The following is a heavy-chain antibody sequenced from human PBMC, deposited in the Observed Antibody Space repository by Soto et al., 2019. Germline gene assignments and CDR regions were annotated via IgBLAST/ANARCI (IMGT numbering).Heavy chain of an antibody. CDR3: ARPLRLYDSSGYYPY. J-gene: IGHJ4*02. Sequence: SETLSLTCAVYGGSFSGYYWSWIRQPPGKGLEWIGEINHSGSTNYNPSLKSRVTISVDTSKNQFSLKLSSVTAADTAVYYCARPLRLYDSSGYYPYWGQGTLVIVSS. D-gene: IGHD3-22*01. V-gene: IGHV4-34*01. CDR1: GGSFSGYY. CDR2: INHSGST.